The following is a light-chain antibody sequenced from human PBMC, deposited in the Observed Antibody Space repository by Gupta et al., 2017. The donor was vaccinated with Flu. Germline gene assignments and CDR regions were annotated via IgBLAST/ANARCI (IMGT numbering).Light chain of an antibody. CDR1: QSISSSY. Sequence: EIVLTQSPGTLSLSPGERATLSCRASQSISSSYLAWYQQKPGQAPRLLIYSASSRATGIPDRFSGSGSGTDLTLTISRLEPEDFAVYYCQQYGTSAIIFGQGTRLEIK. CDR3: QQYGTSAII. J-gene: IGKJ5*01. CDR2: SAS. V-gene: IGKV3-20*01.